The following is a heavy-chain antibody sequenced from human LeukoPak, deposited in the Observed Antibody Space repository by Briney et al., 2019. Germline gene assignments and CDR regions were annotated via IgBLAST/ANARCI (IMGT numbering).Heavy chain of an antibody. CDR2: ISYDGSNK. V-gene: IGHV3-30*18. D-gene: IGHD3-10*01. CDR3: AKDIGDIWFGELFGY. CDR1: GFTFSSYG. J-gene: IGHJ4*02. Sequence: GRFLRLSCAASGFTFSSYGMHWVRQAPGKGLEWVAVISYDGSNKYYADSVKGRFTISRDNSKNTLYLQMNSLRAEDTAVYYCAKDIGDIWFGELFGYWGQGTLVTVSS.